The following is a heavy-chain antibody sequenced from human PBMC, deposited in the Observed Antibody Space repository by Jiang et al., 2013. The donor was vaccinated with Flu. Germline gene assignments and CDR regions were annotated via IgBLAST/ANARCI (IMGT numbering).Heavy chain of an antibody. CDR3: ATIPTTVVTNFDY. V-gene: IGHV1-24*01. J-gene: IGHJ4*02. D-gene: IGHD4-23*01. Sequence: TELSMHWVRQAPGKGLEWMGGFDPEDGETIYAQKFQGRVTMTEDTSTDTAYMELSSLRSEDTAVYYCATIPTTVVTNFDYWGQGTLVTVSS. CDR1: TELS. CDR2: FDPEDGET.